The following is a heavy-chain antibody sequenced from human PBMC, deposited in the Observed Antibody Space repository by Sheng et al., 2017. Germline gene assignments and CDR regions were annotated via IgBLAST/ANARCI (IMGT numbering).Heavy chain of an antibody. V-gene: IGHV4-34*01. CDR3: ARQGWELPFDY. J-gene: IGHJ4*02. Sequence: QVQLQQWGAGLLKPSETLSLTCAVYGGSFSGYYWSWIRQPPGKGLEWIGEINHSGSTNYNPSLKSRVTISVDTSKNQFSLKLSSVTAADTAVYYCARQGWELPFDYWGQGTLVTVSS. CDR2: INHSGST. D-gene: IGHD1-26*01. CDR1: GGSFSGYY.